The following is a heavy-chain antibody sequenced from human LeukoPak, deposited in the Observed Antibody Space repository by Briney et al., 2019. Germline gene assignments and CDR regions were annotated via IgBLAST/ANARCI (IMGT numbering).Heavy chain of an antibody. D-gene: IGHD5-12*01. J-gene: IGHJ4*02. V-gene: IGHV3-74*01. CDR3: AFGTYSGYEWDY. CDR2: ISNSGSRI. CDR1: GFTFNTYW. Sequence: PGGSLRLSCAASGFTFNTYWMHWVRQAPGEGLVWVSYISNSGSRITYADSVKGRFTISRDNAKNTLYLQMNSLRAEDTAVYYCAFGTYSGYEWDYWGQGTLVTVSS.